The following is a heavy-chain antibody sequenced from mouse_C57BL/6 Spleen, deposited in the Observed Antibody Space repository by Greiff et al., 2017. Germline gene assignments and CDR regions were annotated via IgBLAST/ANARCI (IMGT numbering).Heavy chain of an antibody. CDR2: IHPNSGST. V-gene: IGHV1-64*01. CDR1: GYTFTSYW. D-gene: IGHD3-2*02. Sequence: QVQLQQPGAELVKPGASVKLSCKASGYTFTSYWMHWVKQRPGQGLEWIGMIHPNSGSTNYNEKFKSKATLTVDKSSSTAYMQRSSLTSEDSAVYYCARETAQATYAMDYWGQGTSVTVSS. CDR3: ARETAQATYAMDY. J-gene: IGHJ4*01.